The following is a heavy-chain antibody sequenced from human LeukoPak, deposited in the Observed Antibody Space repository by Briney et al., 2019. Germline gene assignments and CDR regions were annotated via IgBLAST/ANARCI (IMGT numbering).Heavy chain of an antibody. V-gene: IGHV3-33*06. J-gene: IGHJ5*02. CDR2: IWYDGSNK. D-gene: IGHD2-2*01. Sequence: GGSLRLSCAASGFTFSSYSMHWVRQAPGKGLERVAVIWYDGSNKYYADSVKGRFTISRDNSKNTLYLQMNSLRAEDTAVYYCAKPLVPAGMSWFDPWGQGTLVTVSS. CDR1: GFTFSSYS. CDR3: AKPLVPAGMSWFDP.